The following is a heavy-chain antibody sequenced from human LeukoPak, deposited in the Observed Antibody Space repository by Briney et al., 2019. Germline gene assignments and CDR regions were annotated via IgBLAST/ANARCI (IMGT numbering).Heavy chain of an antibody. V-gene: IGHV4-31*03. CDR2: IYYSGST. D-gene: IGHD6-13*01. CDR3: ATGIAAAGTRAGFDP. J-gene: IGHJ5*02. Sequence: SQTLSLTCTVSGGSISSGGYYWRWIRQHLGRGLEWVGFIYYSGSTYYNPSLKSRVTISVDTSKNQFSLKLSSVTAAVTAVYYCATGIAAAGTRAGFDPWGQGTLVTVSS. CDR1: GGSISSGGYY.